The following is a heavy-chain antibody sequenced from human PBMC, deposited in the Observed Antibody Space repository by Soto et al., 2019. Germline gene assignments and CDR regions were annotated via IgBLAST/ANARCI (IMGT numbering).Heavy chain of an antibody. Sequence: PXGSLRLTCAASGFTFTRYRMNWVRQAPGKGLEWVSSISSTTNYIYYGDSMKGRFTISRDNAKNSLYLEMNSLRAEDTAVYYCAILYDFLSGYSGYYFASWGQGTLVTVS. CDR1: GFTFTRYR. CDR3: AILYDFLSGYSGYYFAS. CDR2: ISSTTNYI. J-gene: IGHJ4*02. D-gene: IGHD3-3*01. V-gene: IGHV3-21*06.